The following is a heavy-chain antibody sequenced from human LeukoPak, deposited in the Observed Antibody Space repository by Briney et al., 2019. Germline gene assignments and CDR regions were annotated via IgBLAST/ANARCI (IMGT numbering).Heavy chain of an antibody. Sequence: GGSLRLSCAASGFTFSSYWMSWVRQAPGKGLEWVANIKTDGSEKYYVDSVKGQFTISRDNAKKSLYLQMNSLRAEDTAVYYCARNFYDSSIYYYYGMDVWGQGTTVTVSS. V-gene: IGHV3-7*01. D-gene: IGHD3-22*01. CDR2: IKTDGSEK. J-gene: IGHJ6*02. CDR1: GFTFSSYW. CDR3: ARNFYDSSIYYYYGMDV.